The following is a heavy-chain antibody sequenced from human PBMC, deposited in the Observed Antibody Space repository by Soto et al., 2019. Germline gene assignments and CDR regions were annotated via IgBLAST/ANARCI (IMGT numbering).Heavy chain of an antibody. CDR1: GFTFSSYS. J-gene: IGHJ5*02. D-gene: IGHD3-3*01. CDR2: ISSSSSTI. CDR3: TTPEWRATGEWFDP. Sequence: GGSLRLSCAASGFTFSSYSMNWVRQAPGKGLEWVSYISSSSSTIYYADSVKGRFTISRDNAKNSLYLQMNSLRAEDTAVYYCTTPEWRATGEWFDPWGQGTLVTVSS. V-gene: IGHV3-48*01.